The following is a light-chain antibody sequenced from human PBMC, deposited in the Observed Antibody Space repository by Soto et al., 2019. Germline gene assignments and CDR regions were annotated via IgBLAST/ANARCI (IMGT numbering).Light chain of an antibody. CDR2: YDS. J-gene: IGLJ2*01. V-gene: IGLV3-21*04. Sequence: SYELAQPPSVSVAPGKTARITCGGNNIGSKSVHWYQQKPGQAPVLVIYYDSDRPSGIPERFSGSNSGNTATLTISRVEAGDEADYYCQVWDSSSDHPVVFGGATQLPVL. CDR1: NIGSKS. CDR3: QVWDSSSDHPVV.